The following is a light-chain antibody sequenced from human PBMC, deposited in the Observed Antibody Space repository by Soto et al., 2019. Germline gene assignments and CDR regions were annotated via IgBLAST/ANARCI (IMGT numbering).Light chain of an antibody. CDR1: SSNIGNNY. V-gene: IGLV1-51*01. J-gene: IGLJ2*01. CDR3: GTWDSRLRVVV. CDR2: DNN. Sequence: QSVLTQPPAVSAAPRQKVTISCSGSSSNIGNNYVSWYHRVPGTAPKLLIYDNNERPSGIPDRFSGSKSGTSATLDITGLQTGDEGDYYCGTWDSRLRVVVFGGGTKLTVL.